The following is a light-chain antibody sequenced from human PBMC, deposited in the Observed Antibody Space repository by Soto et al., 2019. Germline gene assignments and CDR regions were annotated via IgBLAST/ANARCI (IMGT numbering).Light chain of an antibody. Sequence: EIVLTQSPATLSLSPGEGASLSCRASQNISTYLAWYQQRPGQVPRLLIYGVSKRAPAIPPRFSGSGSGTDFTLSVSGLVTEDFATYYCQQRTNSPPWTFGQGTRVELK. V-gene: IGKV3-11*01. CDR2: GVS. CDR1: QNISTY. J-gene: IGKJ1*01. CDR3: QQRTNSPPWT.